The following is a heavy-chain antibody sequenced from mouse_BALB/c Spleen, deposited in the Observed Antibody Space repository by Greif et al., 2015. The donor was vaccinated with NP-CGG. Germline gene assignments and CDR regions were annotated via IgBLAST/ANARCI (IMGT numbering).Heavy chain of an antibody. D-gene: IGHD3-3*01. J-gene: IGHJ3*01. CDR3: ASPRGSRVETWFAY. Sequence: EVKLMESGGGLVQPGGSLKLSCAASGFTFSSYTMSWVRQTPEKRLEWVAYISNGGGSTYYPDTVKGRFTISRDNAKNPLYLQMSSLKSEDTAMYYCASPRGSRVETWFAYWGQGTLVTVSA. CDR2: ISNGGGST. CDR1: GFTFSSYT. V-gene: IGHV5-12-2*01.